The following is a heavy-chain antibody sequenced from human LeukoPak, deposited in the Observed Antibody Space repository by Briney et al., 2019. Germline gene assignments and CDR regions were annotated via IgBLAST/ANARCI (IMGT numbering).Heavy chain of an antibody. V-gene: IGHV3-74*01. CDR2: INSDGSST. J-gene: IGHJ5*02. Sequence: GGSLRLSCAASGFTFSSYWMHWVRQAPGKGLVWVSRINSDGSSTSYADSVKGRFTISRDNAKNTLYLQMNSLRAEDTAVCYCARESRITGTTYRTWFDPWGQGTLVTVSS. CDR3: ARESRITGTTYRTWFDP. D-gene: IGHD1-7*01. CDR1: GFTFSSYW.